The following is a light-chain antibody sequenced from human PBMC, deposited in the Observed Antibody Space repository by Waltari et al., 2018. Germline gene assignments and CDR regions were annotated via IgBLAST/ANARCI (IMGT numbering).Light chain of an antibody. CDR3: QNHERLPAT. Sequence: VLTQSPGTLSLSPVERATLSCRASQSVSKYLPWYQQRPGQAPRLLIYAASNRATGIPDRFSGSGSGTYFSLTISRLEPEDFAVYYCQNHERLPATFGQGTKVEIK. CDR2: AAS. J-gene: IGKJ1*01. CDR1: QSVSKY. V-gene: IGKV3-20*01.